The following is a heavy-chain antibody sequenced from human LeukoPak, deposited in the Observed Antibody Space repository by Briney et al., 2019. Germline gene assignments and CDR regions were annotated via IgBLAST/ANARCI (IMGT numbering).Heavy chain of an antibody. J-gene: IGHJ4*02. D-gene: IGHD6-19*01. CDR3: ARAGYSSGWPTLN. CDR1: GYTFTGYY. Sequence: GASVKVSCKASGYTFTGYYMHWVRQAPGQGLEWMGWINPNSGGTNYAQKFQGWVTMTRDTSISTAYMELSRLRSDDTAVDYCARAGYSSGWPTLNWGQGTLVTVSS. V-gene: IGHV1-2*04. CDR2: INPNSGGT.